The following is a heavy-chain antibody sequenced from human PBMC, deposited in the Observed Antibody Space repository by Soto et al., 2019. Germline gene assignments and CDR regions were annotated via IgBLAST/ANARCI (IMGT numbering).Heavy chain of an antibody. J-gene: IGHJ6*03. Sequence: GGSLRLSSVASGFSFSNYGMTWVRQAPGKGLEWVANINEDGSEKYFVDSVKGRFTISRDNAKNSLYLQMNSLRAADTAVYYCAREPRVRGSMGDSGYGTYYYYYMDVWGKGTTVTVSS. V-gene: IGHV3-7*03. D-gene: IGHD5-12*01. CDR3: AREPRVRGSMGDSGYGTYYYYYMDV. CDR2: INEDGSEK. CDR1: GFSFSNYG.